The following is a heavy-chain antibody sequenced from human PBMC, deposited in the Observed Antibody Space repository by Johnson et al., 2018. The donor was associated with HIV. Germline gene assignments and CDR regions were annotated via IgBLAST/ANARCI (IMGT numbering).Heavy chain of an antibody. CDR3: ARGYGVVIALLDAFDI. Sequence: QVQLVESGGGVVQPGRSLRLSCAASGFTFSNYAMHWVRQAPGKGLEWVAVISYDGSNKYYADSVKGRFTISRDNSKNTLYLQMSSLRAEDTAVYYCARGYGVVIALLDAFDIWGQGTMVTVSS. CDR1: GFTFSNYA. D-gene: IGHD2-21*01. V-gene: IGHV3-30-3*01. J-gene: IGHJ3*02. CDR2: ISYDGSNK.